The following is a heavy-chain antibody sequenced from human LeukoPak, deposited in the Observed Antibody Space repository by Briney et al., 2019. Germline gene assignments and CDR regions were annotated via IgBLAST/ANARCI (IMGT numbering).Heavy chain of an antibody. V-gene: IGHV3-21*01. Sequence: GGSLRLSCVTSGLSSSGFTINGVRQAPGEGLEWVSYISGKDNSIHYADSVKGRLTTSRDNAANSLFLQTSSLRVEDTAIYYCARGVSISCFYPPLYTFDIWGQGTMVTVSS. CDR2: ISGKDNSI. J-gene: IGHJ3*02. CDR1: GLSSSGFT. CDR3: ARGVSISCFYPPLYTFDI. D-gene: IGHD3-16*01.